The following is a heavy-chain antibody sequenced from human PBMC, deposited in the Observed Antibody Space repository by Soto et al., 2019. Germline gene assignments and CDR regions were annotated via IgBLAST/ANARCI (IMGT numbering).Heavy chain of an antibody. CDR1: GFMFSTYW. D-gene: IGHD3-10*01. CDR3: ARDPVRGDDYNFDF. CDR2: IRPDGSVK. Sequence: GGSLRLSCAASGFMFSTYWMTWVRQAPGKGLEWVANIRPDGSVKNYADSVKGRFTVSRDNAHNSLSLQMDSLRDDDTGVYYCARDPVRGDDYNFDFWGQGAQVTVSS. J-gene: IGHJ4*02. V-gene: IGHV3-7*01.